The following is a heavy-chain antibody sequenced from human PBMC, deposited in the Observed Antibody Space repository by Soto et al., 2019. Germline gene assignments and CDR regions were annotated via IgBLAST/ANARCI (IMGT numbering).Heavy chain of an antibody. J-gene: IGHJ4*02. V-gene: IGHV1-3*01. CDR1: GYTFTSYA. CDR2: INAGNGNT. CDR3: ATSRGYCSSTSCYPATGFDY. D-gene: IGHD2-2*01. Sequence: SVKVSCKASGYTFTSYAMHWVRQAPGQRLEWMGWINAGNGNTKYSQKFQGRVTITRDTSASTAYMELSSLRSEDTAVYYCATSRGYCSSTSCYPATGFDYWGQGTLVTVSS.